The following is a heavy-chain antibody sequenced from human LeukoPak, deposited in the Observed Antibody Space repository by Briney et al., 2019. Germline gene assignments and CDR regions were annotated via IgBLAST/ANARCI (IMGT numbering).Heavy chain of an antibody. D-gene: IGHD6-19*01. Sequence: SETLSLTCTVSGGSISSSSYYWGWIRQPPGKGLEWIGSIYYSGSTYYNPSLKSRVTISVDTSKNQFSLKLSSVTAADTAVYYCARDAITNGYSSGWYGFDPWGQGTLVTVSS. CDR3: ARDAITNGYSSGWYGFDP. V-gene: IGHV4-39*07. CDR2: IYYSGST. J-gene: IGHJ5*02. CDR1: GGSISSSSYY.